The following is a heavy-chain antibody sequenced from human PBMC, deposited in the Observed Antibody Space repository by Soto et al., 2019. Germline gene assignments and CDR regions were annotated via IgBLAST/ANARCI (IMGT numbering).Heavy chain of an antibody. D-gene: IGHD5-18*01. V-gene: IGHV3-23*01. CDR1: GFTFSSYA. CDR3: AKDGGYSYAPDGY. CDR2: ISGSGGST. Sequence: SGGGVVQPGRSLRLSCAASGFTFSSYAMSRVRQAPGKGLEWVSAISGSGGSTYYADSVKGRFTISRDNSKNTLYLQMNSLRAEDTAVYYCAKDGGYSYAPDGYWGQGTLVTVSS. J-gene: IGHJ4*02.